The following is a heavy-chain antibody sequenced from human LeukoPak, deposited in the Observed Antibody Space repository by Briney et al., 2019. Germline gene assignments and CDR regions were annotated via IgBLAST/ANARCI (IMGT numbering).Heavy chain of an antibody. V-gene: IGHV4-39*07. CDR3: ARGRKRVAGTSRDY. J-gene: IGHJ4*02. D-gene: IGHD6-19*01. Sequence: SETLSLTCTVSGGSISSSTYYWGWIRQPPGKGLEWIGSIYYSGSTYYNPSLKSRVTISVDTSKNQFSLKLSSVTAADTAVYYCARGRKRVAGTSRDYWGQGTLVTVSS. CDR2: IYYSGST. CDR1: GGSISSSTYY.